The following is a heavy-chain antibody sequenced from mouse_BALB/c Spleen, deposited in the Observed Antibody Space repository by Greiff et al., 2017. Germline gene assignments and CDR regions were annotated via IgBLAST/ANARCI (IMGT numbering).Heavy chain of an antibody. V-gene: IGHV5-9-4*01. J-gene: IGHJ3*01. CDR2: ISSGGSYT. D-gene: IGHD2-3*01. Sequence: EVKLVESGGGLVKPGGSLKLSCAASGFTFSSYAMSWVRQSPEKRLEWVAEISSGGSYTYYPDTVTVRFTISRDNAKNTLYLEMSSLRSEDTAMYYCARDGDDGGNWGQGTLVTVSA. CDR1: GFTFSSYA. CDR3: ARDGDDGGN.